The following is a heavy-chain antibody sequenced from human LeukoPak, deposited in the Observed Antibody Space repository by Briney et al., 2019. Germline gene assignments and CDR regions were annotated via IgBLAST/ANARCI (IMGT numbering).Heavy chain of an antibody. V-gene: IGHV4-59*12. CDR3: ARGSPSRGSDAFDI. D-gene: IGHD3-10*01. CDR1: GGSISSYY. J-gene: IGHJ3*02. Sequence: SETLSLTCTVSGGSISSYYWSWIRQPPGKGLEWIGYIYYSGSTYYNPSLKSRVTISVDTSKNQFSLKLSSVTAADTAVYYCARGSPSRGSDAFDIWGQGTMVTVSS. CDR2: IYYSGST.